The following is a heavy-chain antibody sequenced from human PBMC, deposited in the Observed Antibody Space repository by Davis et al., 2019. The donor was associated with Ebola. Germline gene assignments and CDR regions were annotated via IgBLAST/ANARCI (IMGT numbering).Heavy chain of an antibody. V-gene: IGHV4-39*06. CDR3: AREREPDWYFDL. J-gene: IGHJ2*01. CDR2: IYYSGSP. Sequence: PSETLSLTCTVSGGSISSSSYYWGWIRQPPGKGLEWIGSIYYSGSPYYHPSLKIPVSISVDTSKNQVPLKVSSVTAADTAVYYCAREREPDWYFDLWGRGTLVTVSS. D-gene: IGHD1-14*01. CDR1: GGSISSSSYY.